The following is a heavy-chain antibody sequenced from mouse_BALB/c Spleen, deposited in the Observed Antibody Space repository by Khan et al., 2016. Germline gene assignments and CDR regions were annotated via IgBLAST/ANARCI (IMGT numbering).Heavy chain of an antibody. D-gene: IGHD1-1*01. CDR3: ARGVPTVVDYFDY. V-gene: IGHV5-6-5*01. CDR1: GFTFSTYA. Sequence: EVELVESGGGLVKPGGSLKLSCAASGFTFSTYAMSWVRQTPEKRLEWVASISSGGTTYYPDSLKGRFTISRDNARNILYVQMSSLRSEDTAMYYCARGVPTVVDYFDYWGQGTTLTVSS. J-gene: IGHJ2*01. CDR2: ISSGGTT.